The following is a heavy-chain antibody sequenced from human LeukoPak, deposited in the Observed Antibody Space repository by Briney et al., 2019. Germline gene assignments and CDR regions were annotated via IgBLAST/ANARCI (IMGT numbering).Heavy chain of an antibody. CDR1: GGSISSGGYY. Sequence: QPSQTLSLTCTVSGGSISSGGYYWSWIRQHPGKGLEWIGYIYYSGSTYYNPSLKSRVTISVDTSKNQFSLTLSSVTAADTAVYYCARTPRAPLGLGYPPDYWGQGTLVTVSS. CDR2: IYYSGST. V-gene: IGHV4-31*03. D-gene: IGHD7-27*01. J-gene: IGHJ4*02. CDR3: ARTPRAPLGLGYPPDY.